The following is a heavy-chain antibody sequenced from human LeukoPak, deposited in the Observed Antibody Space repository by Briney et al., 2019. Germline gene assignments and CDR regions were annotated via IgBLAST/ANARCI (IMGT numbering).Heavy chain of an antibody. D-gene: IGHD3-10*02. CDR2: ISFEGSNK. CDR1: GFTFSSSG. J-gene: IGHJ4*02. Sequence: QSGGSLRLSCAASGFTFSSSGMHWVRQAPGKGLEWVAFISFEGSNKYYADSVKGRFTLSRDNSRNTLSLQMDSLRGEDTAVYYCAKDSPGVRGGPDYWGQGTLVTVSS. V-gene: IGHV3-30*18. CDR3: AKDSPGVRGGPDY.